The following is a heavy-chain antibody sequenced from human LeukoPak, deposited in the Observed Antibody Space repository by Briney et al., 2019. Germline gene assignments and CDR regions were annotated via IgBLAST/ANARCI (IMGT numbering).Heavy chain of an antibody. Sequence: SGGSLRLSCAASGFTFSSYAMSWVRQAPGKGLEWVSAISGSGGSTYYADPVKGRFTISRDNSKNTLYLQMNSLRAEDTAVYYCAKDVPELGRQQLVPHWFDPWGQGTLVTVSS. V-gene: IGHV3-23*01. CDR1: GFTFSSYA. CDR2: ISGSGGST. CDR3: AKDVPELGRQQLVPHWFDP. D-gene: IGHD6-13*01. J-gene: IGHJ5*02.